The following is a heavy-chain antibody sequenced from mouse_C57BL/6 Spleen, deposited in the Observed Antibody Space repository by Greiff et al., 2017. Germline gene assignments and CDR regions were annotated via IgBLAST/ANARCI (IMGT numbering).Heavy chain of an antibody. CDR1: GYTFTDYN. J-gene: IGHJ4*01. D-gene: IGHD2-4*01. CDR2: INPNNGGT. Sequence: VQLQQSGPELVKPGTSVKMSCKASGYTFTDYNMHWVKQSHGKSLEWIGYINPNNGGTSYNQKFKGKATLTVNKSSSTAYMELRSLTSEDSAVYYCARRTYYDYDGYAMGYWGQGTSVTVSS. CDR3: ARRTYYDYDGYAMGY. V-gene: IGHV1-22*01.